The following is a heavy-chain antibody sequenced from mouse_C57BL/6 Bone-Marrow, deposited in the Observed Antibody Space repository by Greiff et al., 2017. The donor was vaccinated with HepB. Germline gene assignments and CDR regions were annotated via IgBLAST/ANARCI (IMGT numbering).Heavy chain of an antibody. CDR3: ARPSTTVVATPFDY. D-gene: IGHD1-1*01. J-gene: IGHJ2*01. V-gene: IGHV1-61*01. Sequence: QVQLQQPGAELVRPGSSVKLSCKASGYTFTSYWMDWVKQRPGQGLEWIGNIYPSDSETHYNQKFKDKATLTVDKASSQAYMQISSLTSKDSAVYYCARPSTTVVATPFDYWGQGTTLTVSA. CDR2: IYPSDSET. CDR1: GYTFTSYW.